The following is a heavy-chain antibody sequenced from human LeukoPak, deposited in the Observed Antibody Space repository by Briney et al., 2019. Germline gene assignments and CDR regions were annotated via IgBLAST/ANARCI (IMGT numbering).Heavy chain of an antibody. CDR1: GCSISSYY. CDR2: IYYSGST. CDR3: ARGPIGAFDI. J-gene: IGHJ3*02. D-gene: IGHD2-15*01. Sequence: SETLSLTCTVSGCSISSYYWSWIRQPPGKGLEWIGYIYYSGSTNYNPSLKSRVTISVDTSKNQFSLKLSSVTAADTAVYYCARGPIGAFDIWGQGTMVTVSS. V-gene: IGHV4-59*01.